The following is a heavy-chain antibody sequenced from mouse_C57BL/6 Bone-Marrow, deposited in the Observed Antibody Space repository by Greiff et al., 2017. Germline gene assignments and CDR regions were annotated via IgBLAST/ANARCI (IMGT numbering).Heavy chain of an antibody. Sequence: EVKLMESGPELVKPGASVKISCKASGYSFTGYYMNWVKQSPEKSLEWIGEINPSTGGTTYNQKFKAKATLTVDKSSSTAYMQLKSLTSEDSAVYYCANLGLYFDYWGQGTTLTVSS. J-gene: IGHJ2*01. CDR1: GYSFTGYY. D-gene: IGHD4-1*01. V-gene: IGHV1-42*01. CDR3: ANLGLYFDY. CDR2: INPSTGGT.